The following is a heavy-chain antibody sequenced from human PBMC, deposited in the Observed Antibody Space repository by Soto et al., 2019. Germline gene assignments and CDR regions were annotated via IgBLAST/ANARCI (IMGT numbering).Heavy chain of an antibody. J-gene: IGHJ2*01. CDR3: ASYYDSSGYPDWYFDL. D-gene: IGHD3-22*01. CDR2: IIPIFGTA. CDR1: GGTFSSYA. V-gene: IGHV1-69*13. Sequence: SVKVSCKASGGTFSSYAISWVRQAPGQGLEWMGGIIPIFGTANYAQKFQGRVTITADESTSTAYMELSSLRSEDTAVYYCASYYDSSGYPDWYFDLWGRGTLVTVSS.